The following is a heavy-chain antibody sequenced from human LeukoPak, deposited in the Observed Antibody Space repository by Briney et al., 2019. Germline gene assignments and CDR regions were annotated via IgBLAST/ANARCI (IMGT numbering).Heavy chain of an antibody. CDR2: MNPDSGNT. CDR1: GYTFTNSD. J-gene: IGHJ4*02. CDR3: ASISRGITMVRGVPIPYYFDY. V-gene: IGHV1-8*01. Sequence: ASVKVSCKASGYTFTNSDINWVRQATGQGLEWMGWMNPDSGNTGYAQNFQGRVTMTRNTSISTAYMELSSLRSEDTAVYYCASISRGITMVRGVPIPYYFDYWGQGTLVTVSS. D-gene: IGHD3-10*01.